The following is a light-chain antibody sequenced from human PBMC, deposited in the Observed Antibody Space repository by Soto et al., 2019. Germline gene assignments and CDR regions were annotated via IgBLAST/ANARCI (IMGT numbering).Light chain of an antibody. Sequence: EIVLTQSPGTLSLSPGERATLSCRASQSVSSSYLVWHQQKPGQAPRLLIYGASSRATGIPDRFSGSGSGTDFTLTISRLEPEDFAVYYCQQYGSSPRTFGQGTRLE. CDR2: GAS. J-gene: IGKJ5*01. CDR3: QQYGSSPRT. CDR1: QSVSSSY. V-gene: IGKV3-20*01.